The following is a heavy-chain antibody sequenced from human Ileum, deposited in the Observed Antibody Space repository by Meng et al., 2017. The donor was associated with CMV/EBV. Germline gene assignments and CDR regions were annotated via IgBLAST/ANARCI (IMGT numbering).Heavy chain of an antibody. CDR1: GFTFSSYF. CDR3: ARDLPGFWSGYPRYGMDV. D-gene: IGHD3-3*01. CDR2: ISGSGGST. Sequence: GESLKISCAASGFTFSSYFLIWVRQAPGKGLEWVSTISGSGGSTYYADSVKGRFTISRDNSKNTLYLQMNSLRAEDTAVYYCARDLPGFWSGYPRYGMDVWGQGTTVTVSS. V-gene: IGHV3-23*01. J-gene: IGHJ6*02.